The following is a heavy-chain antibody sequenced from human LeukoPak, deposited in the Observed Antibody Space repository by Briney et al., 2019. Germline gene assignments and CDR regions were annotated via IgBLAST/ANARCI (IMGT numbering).Heavy chain of an antibody. J-gene: IGHJ4*02. CDR1: GGTFSSYA. V-gene: IGHV1-69*13. Sequence: SVKVSCKASGGTFSSYAISWVRQAPGQGLEWMGGIIPIFGTANYAQKFQGRVTITADESTSTAYVELSSLRSEDTAVYYCARGLPPGYCSSTSCYTPNFDYWGQGTLVTVSS. CDR3: ARGLPPGYCSSTSCYTPNFDY. D-gene: IGHD2-2*02. CDR2: IIPIFGTA.